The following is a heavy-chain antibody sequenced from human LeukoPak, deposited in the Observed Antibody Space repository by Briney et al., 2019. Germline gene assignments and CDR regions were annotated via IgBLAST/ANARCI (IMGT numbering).Heavy chain of an antibody. Sequence: GGSLRLSCVASGFTFSSRDWRTWVRQAPGKGLEWVANIKQDGSEKNYVDSVKGRFTISRDNAKNSVDLQMNSLRAEDTAVYYCARHGSITMVRGRLRYYYMDVWGKGTTVTISS. CDR1: GFTFSSRDW. J-gene: IGHJ6*03. CDR3: ARHGSITMVRGRLRYYYMDV. V-gene: IGHV3-7*03. D-gene: IGHD3-10*01. CDR2: IKQDGSEK.